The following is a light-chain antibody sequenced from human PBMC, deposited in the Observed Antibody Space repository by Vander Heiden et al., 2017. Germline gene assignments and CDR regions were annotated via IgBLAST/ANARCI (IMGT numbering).Light chain of an antibody. Sequence: EIVLTQSPATLSLSPGERATLSCRASQSVSSYLAWYQQKPGQAPRLLIYDASNRATGIPARFSGSGSGTDFTLTISSLEPEDFAVYYCQQRSNWLTWTFGQGTKVVIK. V-gene: IGKV3-11*01. CDR1: QSVSSY. CDR2: DAS. J-gene: IGKJ1*01. CDR3: QQRSNWLTWT.